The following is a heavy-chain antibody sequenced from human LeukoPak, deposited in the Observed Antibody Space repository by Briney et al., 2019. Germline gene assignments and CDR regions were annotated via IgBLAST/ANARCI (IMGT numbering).Heavy chain of an antibody. CDR3: ARDPAAFTIFGVVITNAFDI. D-gene: IGHD3-3*01. CDR2: IYYSGST. Sequence: PSETLSLTCTVSGGSISSGDYYWSWIRQPPGKGLEWFGYIYYSGSTYYNPSLKSRATISVDTSKNQFSLKLSSVTPADTAVYYCARDPAAFTIFGVVITNAFDIWGQGTMVTVSS. J-gene: IGHJ3*02. V-gene: IGHV4-30-4*08. CDR1: GGSISSGDYY.